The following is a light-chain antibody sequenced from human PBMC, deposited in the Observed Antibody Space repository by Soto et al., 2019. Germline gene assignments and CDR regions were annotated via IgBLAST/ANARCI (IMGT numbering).Light chain of an antibody. CDR2: GAS. J-gene: IGKJ1*01. Sequence: EIVLTQSPGTLSLSPGERATLFCKASQSFTTSQLAWYQQRPGQAPRVLIFGASRRATGIPDRFSGSGSGTDFTLTISRLEPEDSAVYYCQQYASSPRTFGQGTTVEIK. CDR3: QQYASSPRT. V-gene: IGKV3-20*01. CDR1: QSFTTSQ.